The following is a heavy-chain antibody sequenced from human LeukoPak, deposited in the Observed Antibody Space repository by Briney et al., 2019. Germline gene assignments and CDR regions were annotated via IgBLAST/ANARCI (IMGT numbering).Heavy chain of an antibody. Sequence: GGSLRLSCAASGFTFSSYAMSWVRQAPGKGLEWVSAISGSGGSTYYADSVKGRFTISRDNSKNTLYLQMNSLRAEDTAVYYCAKSPTSYDFWSGYQYWGQGTLVTVSS. CDR1: GFTFSSYA. J-gene: IGHJ4*02. CDR2: ISGSGGST. CDR3: AKSPTSYDFWSGYQY. D-gene: IGHD3-3*01. V-gene: IGHV3-23*01.